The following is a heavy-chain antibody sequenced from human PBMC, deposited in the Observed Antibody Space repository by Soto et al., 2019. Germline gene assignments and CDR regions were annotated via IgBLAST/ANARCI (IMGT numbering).Heavy chain of an antibody. J-gene: IGHJ5*02. V-gene: IGHV4-34*01. CDR1: GGSFSGYY. CDR2: INHSGST. D-gene: IGHD3-22*01. Sequence: QVQLQQWGAGLLKPSETLSLTCAVYGGSFSGYYWSWIRQPPGKGLEWIGEINHSGSTNYNPSLKSRVTISVDTSKNQFSLKLSSVTAADTAVYYCARVRRYYDSSGYYHRWFDPWGQGTLDTVSS. CDR3: ARVRRYYDSSGYYHRWFDP.